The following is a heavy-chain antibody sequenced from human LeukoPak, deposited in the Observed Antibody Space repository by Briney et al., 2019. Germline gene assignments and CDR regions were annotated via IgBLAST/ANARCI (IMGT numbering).Heavy chain of an antibody. CDR1: GFTVSSNS. CDR2: LYSGGGT. D-gene: IGHD2-15*01. V-gene: IGHV3-53*01. J-gene: IGHJ4*02. CDR3: AREYCSGGSCYRHQYYLDY. Sequence: GGSLRLSCAVSGFTVSSNSMSWVRQARGKGLEWVSILYSGGGTDYADSVKGRFTISRDNSKNTLYLGMNSLRVEDTAVYYCAREYCSGGSCYRHQYYLDYWGQGTLVTVSS.